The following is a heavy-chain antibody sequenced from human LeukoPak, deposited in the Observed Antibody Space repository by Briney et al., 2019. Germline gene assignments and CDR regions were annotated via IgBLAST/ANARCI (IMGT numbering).Heavy chain of an antibody. CDR1: GFTFSSYA. D-gene: IGHD2-2*01. CDR3: AKDQLGYCSSTSCYEVGGDYYYYYMDV. J-gene: IGHJ6*03. CDR2: ISGSGGST. V-gene: IGHV3-23*01. Sequence: GGSLRLSCAASGFTFSSYAMSWVRQAPGKGLEWVSAISGSGGSTYYADSVKGRFTISRDNSKNTLYLQMNSLRAEDTAVYYCAKDQLGYCSSTSCYEVGGDYYYYYMDVWGKGTTVTVSS.